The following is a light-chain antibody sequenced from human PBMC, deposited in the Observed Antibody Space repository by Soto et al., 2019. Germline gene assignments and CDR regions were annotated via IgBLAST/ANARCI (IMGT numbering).Light chain of an antibody. Sequence: EMVFTQSPGTLSLSPGERATLSCRASQSFSRSSLAWYQQKPGQAPRILIYGASSRATGIPDRFIGSGSGPDFTLTISRLEPEDFAVYYCQQYGSASYTFGQGTKLEIK. CDR2: GAS. CDR3: QQYGSASYT. CDR1: QSFSRSS. J-gene: IGKJ2*01. V-gene: IGKV3-20*01.